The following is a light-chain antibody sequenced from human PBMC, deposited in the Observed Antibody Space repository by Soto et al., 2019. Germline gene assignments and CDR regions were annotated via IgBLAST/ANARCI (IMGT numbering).Light chain of an antibody. V-gene: IGKV3-20*01. CDR1: QSVTLIY. Sequence: ENVLTQFPGTLSVSPGEGASLSCRASQSVTLIYFGWYQQKPGQAPRLIIYGTSSRAYGLPDRFSGSGSGRDFTLTISRVEPEDVAVYYCQQYESLPWTFGQGTKIEI. J-gene: IGKJ1*01. CDR3: QQYESLPWT. CDR2: GTS.